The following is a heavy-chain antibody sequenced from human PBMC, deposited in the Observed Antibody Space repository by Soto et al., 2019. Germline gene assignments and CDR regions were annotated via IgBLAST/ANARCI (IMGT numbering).Heavy chain of an antibody. J-gene: IGHJ4*02. CDR2: ISYDADNK. CDR3: AKDRITSSGGHFDH. CDR1: GFSFSRYN. Sequence: GGSLRLSCAASGFSFSRYNMHWVRQAPGKGLEWVALISYDADNKYYIDSVKGRFTISRDNSKNTVSLQMNSLRPEDTAVYCAKDRITSSGGHFDHWGQGTLVTVSS. D-gene: IGHD6-6*01. V-gene: IGHV3-30*18.